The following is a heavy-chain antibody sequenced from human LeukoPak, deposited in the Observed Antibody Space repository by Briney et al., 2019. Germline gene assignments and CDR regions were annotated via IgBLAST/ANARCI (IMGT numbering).Heavy chain of an antibody. CDR2: ISWNSGSI. J-gene: IGHJ3*02. D-gene: IGHD4-23*01. Sequence: PGRSLRLSCAASGFTFDDYAMHWVRQAPGKGLEWVSGISWNSGSIGYADSVKGRFTISRDNAKNSLYLQMNSLRAEDTAVYYCARDQPSTVVRGDAFDIWGQGTMVTVSS. CDR1: GFTFDDYA. V-gene: IGHV3-9*01. CDR3: ARDQPSTVVRGDAFDI.